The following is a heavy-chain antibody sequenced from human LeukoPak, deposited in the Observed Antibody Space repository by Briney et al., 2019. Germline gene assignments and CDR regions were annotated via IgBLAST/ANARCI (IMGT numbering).Heavy chain of an antibody. V-gene: IGHV3-30*02. CDR2: IRYDGSNK. D-gene: IGHD6-13*01. Sequence: GGSLRLSCAASGFTLSSYGMHWVRQAPGKGLEWVAFIRYDGSNKYYADSVKGRFTISRDNSKNTLYLQMNSLRAEDTAVYYCAKEYSSSWPYYYYYYMDVWGKGTTVTVSS. CDR3: AKEYSSSWPYYYYYYMDV. J-gene: IGHJ6*03. CDR1: GFTLSSYG.